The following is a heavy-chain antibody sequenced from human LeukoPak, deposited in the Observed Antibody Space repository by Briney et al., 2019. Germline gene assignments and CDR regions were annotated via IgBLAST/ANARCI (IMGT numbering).Heavy chain of an antibody. D-gene: IGHD3-22*01. V-gene: IGHV3-33*01. CDR1: GFTFSTSG. CDR2: IWYDGSNK. J-gene: IGHJ4*02. Sequence: GGSLRLSCAASGFTFSTSGMHWVRQAPGKGLEWVAVIWYDGSNKHYAESVRGRFSISRDNSKSTLYLQMNSLRAEDTAVYYCARARGVSTGYRPIDYWGQGTLVTVSS. CDR3: ARARGVSTGYRPIDY.